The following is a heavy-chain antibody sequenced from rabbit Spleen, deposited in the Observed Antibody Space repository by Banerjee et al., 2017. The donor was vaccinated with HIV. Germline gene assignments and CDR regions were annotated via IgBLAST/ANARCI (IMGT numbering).Heavy chain of an antibody. CDR3: ARDLVAVIGWNFNL. CDR1: GFSFSNSYW. J-gene: IGHJ4*01. Sequence: EESGGDLVKPEGSLTLTCTASGFSFSNSYWICWVRQAPGKGLEWIACINIVTGKSVYASWAKGRFLMSRTSSTTVTLQMTSLTAADTATYFCARDLVAVIGWNFNLWGPGTLVTVS. V-gene: IGHV1S45*01. CDR2: INIVTGKS. D-gene: IGHD1-1*01.